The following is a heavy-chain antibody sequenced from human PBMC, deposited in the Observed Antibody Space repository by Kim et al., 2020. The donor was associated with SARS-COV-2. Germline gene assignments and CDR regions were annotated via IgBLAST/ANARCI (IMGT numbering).Heavy chain of an antibody. D-gene: IGHD4-17*01. J-gene: IGHJ4*02. V-gene: IGHV1-69*02. Sequence: YAQKFPGGITITADKTTSTAYMELSSLGSEDPAVYYCASSGDTVTRRFDYWGQGTLVTVSS. CDR3: ASSGDTVTRRFDY.